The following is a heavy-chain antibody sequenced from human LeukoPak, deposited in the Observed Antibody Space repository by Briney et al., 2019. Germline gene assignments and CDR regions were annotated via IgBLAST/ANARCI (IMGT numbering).Heavy chain of an antibody. J-gene: IGHJ6*02. D-gene: IGHD4/OR15-4a*01. V-gene: IGHV4-59*12. CDR2: IYYSGST. Sequence: PSETLSLTCTVSGGSISSYYWSWIRQPPGKGLEWIGYIYYSGSTNYNPSLKSRVTISVDTSKNQFSLKLSSVTAADTAVYYCAREVRYGMDVWGQGTTVTVSS. CDR1: GGSISSYY. CDR3: AREVRYGMDV.